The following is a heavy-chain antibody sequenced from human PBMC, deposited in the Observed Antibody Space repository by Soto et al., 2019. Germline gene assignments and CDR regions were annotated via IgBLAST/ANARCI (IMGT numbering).Heavy chain of an antibody. V-gene: IGHV1-46*01. CDR3: ARWWVGDTTMITSPYYFNYGMDV. Sequence: ASVKVSCKASGYTFTSYYMHWVRQAPGQGLEWMGIINPSGDSTIYAQKFQGRVTMTTDTSTSTVYMDLSSLRSEDTAVYYCARWWVGDTTMITSPYYFNYGMDVWGQGTTVTVS. CDR2: INPSGDST. D-gene: IGHD5-18*01. CDR1: GYTFTSYY. J-gene: IGHJ6*01.